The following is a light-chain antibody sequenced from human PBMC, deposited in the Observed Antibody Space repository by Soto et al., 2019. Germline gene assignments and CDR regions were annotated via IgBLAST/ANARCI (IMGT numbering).Light chain of an antibody. V-gene: IGKV1-39*01. Sequence: IRMTQSPSSLSESTGDRVTITCRASQSINTYLNWYQQKPGKAPKLLMYVATRLQSGVPSRFSGSISGTDFTLTISSLQPEDFATYYCQQSYSSPPTFGQGTKVDIK. CDR3: QQSYSSPPT. CDR2: VAT. CDR1: QSINTY. J-gene: IGKJ1*01.